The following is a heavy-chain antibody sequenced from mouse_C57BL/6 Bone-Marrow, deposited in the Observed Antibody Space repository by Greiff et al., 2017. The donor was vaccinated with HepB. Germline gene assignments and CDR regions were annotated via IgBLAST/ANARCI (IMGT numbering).Heavy chain of an antibody. J-gene: IGHJ4*01. CDR2: IDPSDSYT. CDR1: GYTFTSYW. D-gene: IGHD4-1*01. CDR3: ARSGIYYAMDY. V-gene: IGHV1-59*01. Sequence: VQLQQPGAELVRPGTSVKLSCKASGYTFTSYWMHWVKQRPGQGLEWIGVIDPSDSYTNYNQKFKGKATLTVDTSSSTAYMQLSSLTSEDSAVYYCARSGIYYAMDYWGQGTSVTVSS.